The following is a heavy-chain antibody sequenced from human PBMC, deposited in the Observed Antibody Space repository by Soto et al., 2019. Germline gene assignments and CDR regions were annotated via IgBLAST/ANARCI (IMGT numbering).Heavy chain of an antibody. CDR2: ISFDGSTK. D-gene: IGHD1-26*01. J-gene: IGHJ4*02. Sequence: QVQLVESGGGVVQPGRSLRLSCAASGFRDGFPFSDYDMHWVRQAPGKGLAWVALISFDGSTKNYVDSVEGRFTISRDNSRDTLFLQMDSLRPEETAVYYCAKNSFSGSKRILDSWGQGTLVTVSS. CDR1: GFRDGFPFSDYD. V-gene: IGHV3-30*18. CDR3: AKNSFSGSKRILDS.